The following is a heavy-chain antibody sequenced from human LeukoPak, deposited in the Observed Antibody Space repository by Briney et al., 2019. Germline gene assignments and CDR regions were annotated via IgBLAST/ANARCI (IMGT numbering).Heavy chain of an antibody. CDR1: GGSFSGYY. V-gene: IGHV4-34*01. Sequence: PSETLSLTCAVYGGSFSGYYWSWIRQPPGKGLEWIGEINHSGSTNYNPSLKSRVTISVDTSKNQSSLKLSSVTAADTAVYYCARGGVGSAGYYFDYWGQGTLVTVSS. CDR3: ARGGVGSAGYYFDY. J-gene: IGHJ4*02. D-gene: IGHD1-26*01. CDR2: INHSGST.